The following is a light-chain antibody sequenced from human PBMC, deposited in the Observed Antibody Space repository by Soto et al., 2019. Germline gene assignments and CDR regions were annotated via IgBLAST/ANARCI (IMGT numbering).Light chain of an antibody. Sequence: QSALTQPASVSGSPGQSITISCTGTSSDVGGYNYVSWYQHHPGKAPKLMIFEVSNRPSGVSNRFSGSKSGNTASLTISRLQAEDEADYYCSSYTGSSTPYVFGTGTKLTV. CDR3: SSYTGSSTPYV. CDR2: EVS. CDR1: SSDVGGYNY. J-gene: IGLJ1*01. V-gene: IGLV2-14*01.